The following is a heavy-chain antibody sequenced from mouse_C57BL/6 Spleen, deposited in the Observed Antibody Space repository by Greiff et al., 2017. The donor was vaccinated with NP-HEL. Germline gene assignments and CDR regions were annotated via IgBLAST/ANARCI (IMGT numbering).Heavy chain of an antibody. V-gene: IGHV1-15*01. D-gene: IGHD3-3*01. J-gene: IGHJ2*01. CDR1: GYTFTDYE. CDR2: IDPETGGT. CDR3: TRSRGQLGY. Sequence: VKVVESGAELVRPGASVTLSCKASGYTFTDYEMHWVKQTPVHGLEWIGAIDPETGGTAYNQKFKGKAILTADKSSSTAYMELRSRTSEDSAVYYCTRSRGQLGYWGQGTTLTVSS.